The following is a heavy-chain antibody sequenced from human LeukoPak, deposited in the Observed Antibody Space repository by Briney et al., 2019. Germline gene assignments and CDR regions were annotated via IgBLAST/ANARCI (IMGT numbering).Heavy chain of an antibody. Sequence: SVKVSCKGSGGTLSSYAPSWVRQTPGLGLEWMGRISPVLGTTTYAQKFQGRVTITADESTSTAFMELSSLRSDDTAIYYCARVCGIVVVPAAQDQCFYYYGMDVWGQGTTVTVSS. V-gene: IGHV1-69*11. CDR2: ISPVLGTT. CDR1: GGTLSSYA. D-gene: IGHD2-2*01. CDR3: ARVCGIVVVPAAQDQCFYYYGMDV. J-gene: IGHJ6*02.